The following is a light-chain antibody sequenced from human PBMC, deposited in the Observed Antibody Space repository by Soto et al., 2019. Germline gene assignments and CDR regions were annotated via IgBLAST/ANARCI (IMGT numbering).Light chain of an antibody. Sequence: QAVVTQPPSVSAAPGQKVTISCSGSSSNIGNNYVSWYQQLPGTAPKLLIYDNNKRPSGIPDRFSGSKSGTSATLGITGLQTGDEADYYCGTWDSSLSAEFGGGTKVTVL. CDR2: DNN. V-gene: IGLV1-51*01. J-gene: IGLJ2*01. CDR1: SSNIGNNY. CDR3: GTWDSSLSAE.